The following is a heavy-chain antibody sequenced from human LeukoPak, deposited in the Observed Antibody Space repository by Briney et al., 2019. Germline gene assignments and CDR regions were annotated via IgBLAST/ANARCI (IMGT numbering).Heavy chain of an antibody. J-gene: IGHJ6*03. V-gene: IGHV3-21*01. CDR3: ARDHLSSGSSPDYYYYYYMDV. Sequence: PGGSLRLSCAASRFTFSAYSMNWVRQAPGKGLEWVSSISTSSSYIYYVDSVRGRFTISRDNAKNTLYLQMNSLRAEDTAVYYCARDHLSSGSSPDYYYYYYMDVWGKGTTVTISS. CDR1: RFTFSAYS. CDR2: ISTSSSYI. D-gene: IGHD6-19*01.